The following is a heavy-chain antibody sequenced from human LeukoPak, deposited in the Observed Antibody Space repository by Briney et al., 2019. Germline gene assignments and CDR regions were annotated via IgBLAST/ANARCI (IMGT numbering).Heavy chain of an antibody. J-gene: IGHJ3*02. D-gene: IGHD5/OR15-5a*01. CDR1: GFTFSSYD. Sequence: GGSLRLSCAASGFTFSSYDMHWVRQAPGRGLEWVSAISIAGDTYYPDSVKGRFTISRENAKNSMYLQMNSLKDGDTAVYYCIRGGIQVSGIDAFDIWGQGTMVTVSS. CDR3: IRGGIQVSGIDAFDI. CDR2: ISIAGDT. V-gene: IGHV3-13*01.